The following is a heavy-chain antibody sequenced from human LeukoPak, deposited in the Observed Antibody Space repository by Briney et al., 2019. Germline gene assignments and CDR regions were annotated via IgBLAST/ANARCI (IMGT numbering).Heavy chain of an antibody. D-gene: IGHD2-2*01. Sequence: PGRSLRLSCAASGFTFDDYAMHWVRQAPGKGLEWVSGISWNSGSIGYADSVKGRFTISRDNAKNSLYLQMNSLRAEDTALYYCAKGCSSTSCYHRGYYYYYMDVWGKGTTVTVSS. CDR1: GFTFDDYA. J-gene: IGHJ6*03. CDR2: ISWNSGSI. CDR3: AKGCSSTSCYHRGYYYYYMDV. V-gene: IGHV3-9*01.